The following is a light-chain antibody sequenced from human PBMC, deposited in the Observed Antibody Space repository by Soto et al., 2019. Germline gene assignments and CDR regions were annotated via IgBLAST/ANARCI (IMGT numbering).Light chain of an antibody. Sequence: ENEMTQSQATLSASPGERATLSCRASQSVSRDLAWYQQKPGQAPRLLIYDISTRATGIPTRFSGSGSGTEFTLTISSLQSEDFAVYYCQQYNDCPLTFGGGTKVDIK. CDR1: QSVSRD. J-gene: IGKJ4*01. CDR3: QQYNDCPLT. V-gene: IGKV3D-15*01. CDR2: DIS.